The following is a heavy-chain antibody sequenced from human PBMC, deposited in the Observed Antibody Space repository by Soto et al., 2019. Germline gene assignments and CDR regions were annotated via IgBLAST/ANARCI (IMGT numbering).Heavy chain of an antibody. Sequence: QVQLQQWGAGLLKPSETLSLTCAVYGGSFSGYYWTWIRQPPGTGLEWIGEINHSGSTNYNPSLKRRGTISADPSQNQFPRKPSSVTAAGTAVYFCGRDKISRLFAYWGQGTRVTVSS. CDR3: GRDKISRLFAY. J-gene: IGHJ4*02. V-gene: IGHV4-34*01. CDR2: INHSGST. CDR1: GGSFSGYY.